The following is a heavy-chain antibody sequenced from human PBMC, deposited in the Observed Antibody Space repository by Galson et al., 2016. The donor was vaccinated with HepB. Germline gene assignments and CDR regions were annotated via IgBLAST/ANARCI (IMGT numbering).Heavy chain of an antibody. CDR3: AREELGRWGPGFDY. CDR2: IYYSGST. V-gene: IGHV4-31*03. J-gene: IGHJ4*02. Sequence: TLSLTCTVSGGSISSDGHYWSWIRQHPGKGLEWIGYIYYSGSTYYNPSLKSRVTISVDTSKNQFSLRLSSVTAADTAVYYCAREELGRWGPGFDYWGQGILVTVSS. D-gene: IGHD3-10*01. CDR1: GGSISSDGHY.